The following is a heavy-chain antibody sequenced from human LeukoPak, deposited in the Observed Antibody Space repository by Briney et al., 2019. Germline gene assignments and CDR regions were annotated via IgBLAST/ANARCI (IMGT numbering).Heavy chain of an antibody. D-gene: IGHD3-3*01. CDR1: GFTFSDNY. V-gene: IGHV3-11*04. CDR2: ISSSSSTI. Sequence: GGSLGLSCAASGFTFSDNYMSWIRQAPGKGLEWVSYISSSSSTIYYADSVKGRFTISRDNAKNSLYLQMNSLRAEDTAVYYCARAIFGVVTIYGRDYWFDPWGQGTLVTVSS. J-gene: IGHJ5*02. CDR3: ARAIFGVVTIYGRDYWFDP.